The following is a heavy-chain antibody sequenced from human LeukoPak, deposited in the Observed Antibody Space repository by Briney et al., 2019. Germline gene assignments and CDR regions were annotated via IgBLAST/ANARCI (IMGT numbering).Heavy chain of an antibody. CDR1: GGTFSSYA. CDR2: IIPILGIA. J-gene: IGHJ4*02. CDR3: ARAVPLDGSGFDYFDY. Sequence: SVKVSCKASGGTFSSYAISWVRQAPGQGLEWMGRIIPILGIANYAQKFQGRATITADKSTSTAYMELSSLRSEDTAVYYCARAVPLDGSGFDYFDYWGQGTLVTVSS. V-gene: IGHV1-69*04. D-gene: IGHD3-10*01.